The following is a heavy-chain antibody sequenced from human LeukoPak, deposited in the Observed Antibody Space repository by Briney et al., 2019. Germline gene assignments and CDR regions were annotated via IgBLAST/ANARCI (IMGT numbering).Heavy chain of an antibody. D-gene: IGHD3-10*01. CDR1: GFTFSSYG. CDR2: ISYDGSNK. V-gene: IGHV3-30*03. J-gene: IGHJ3*02. Sequence: GGSLRLSCAASGFTFSSYGMHWVRQAPGKGLEWVAVISYDGSNKYYADSVKGRFTISRDNSKNTLYLQMNSLRAEDTAVYYCARVFGELLPYDAFDIWGQGTMVTVSS. CDR3: ARVFGELLPYDAFDI.